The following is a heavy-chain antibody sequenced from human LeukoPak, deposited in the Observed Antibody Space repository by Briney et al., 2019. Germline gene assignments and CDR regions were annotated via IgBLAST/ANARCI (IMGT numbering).Heavy chain of an antibody. D-gene: IGHD6-13*01. J-gene: IGHJ6*03. CDR1: GFTFDDYA. CDR2: ISWNSGSI. V-gene: IGHV3-9*03. Sequence: PGGSLRLSCAASGFTFDDYAMHWVRQAPGKGLEWVSSISWNSGSIDYADSVKGRFTISRDNAKNSLYLQMNSLRAEDMALYYCAKEAADNYYYYMDVWGKGTTVTVSS. CDR3: AKEAADNYYYYMDV.